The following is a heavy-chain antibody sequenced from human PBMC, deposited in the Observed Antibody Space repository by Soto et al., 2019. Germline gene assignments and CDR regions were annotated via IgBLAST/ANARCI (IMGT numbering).Heavy chain of an antibody. CDR3: ARVFSDSRSFFDP. CDR2: IYYSGST. Sequence: PSETLSLTCTVSGGSLSSGDYYWSWIRQHPGKGLEWIGYIYYSGSTSYNPSLKSRVTISVDTSKNHFSLKLSSVTAADTAVYYCARVFSDSRSFFDPSGQGTLVTVST. D-gene: IGHD6-13*01. CDR1: GGSLSSGDYY. V-gene: IGHV4-31*03. J-gene: IGHJ5*02.